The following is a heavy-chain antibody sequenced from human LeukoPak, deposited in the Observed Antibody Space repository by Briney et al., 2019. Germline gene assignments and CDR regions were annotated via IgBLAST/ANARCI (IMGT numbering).Heavy chain of an antibody. J-gene: IGHJ4*02. D-gene: IGHD6-13*01. Sequence: ASVKVSCKGSGYTFYSYDISWMRQAPGQGLEWMGWISAYNGNTNYAQKLQGRVTMTTDTSTSTAYMELRSLRSDDSAVYFCARVPIPPYSSSLYQPFVYWGQGTLVTVSS. CDR2: ISAYNGNT. CDR1: GYTFYSYD. V-gene: IGHV1-18*01. CDR3: ARVPIPPYSSSLYQPFVY.